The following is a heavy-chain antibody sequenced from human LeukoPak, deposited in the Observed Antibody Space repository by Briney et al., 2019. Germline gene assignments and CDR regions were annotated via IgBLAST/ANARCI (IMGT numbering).Heavy chain of an antibody. Sequence: GGSLRLSCAASGFIISSYWMTWVRQAPGKGLEWVANIKQDGSEKNYVDSVKGRFTVSRDNAKNSLYLQMNSLRVEDTAVYYCAREVTARRLGSWVDPWGQGTLVIVSS. CDR1: GFIISSYW. J-gene: IGHJ5*02. CDR3: AREVTARRLGSWVDP. V-gene: IGHV3-7*01. D-gene: IGHD6-6*01. CDR2: IKQDGSEK.